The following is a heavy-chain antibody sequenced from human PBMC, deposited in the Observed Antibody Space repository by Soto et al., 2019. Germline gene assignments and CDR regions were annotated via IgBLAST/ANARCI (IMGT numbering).Heavy chain of an antibody. CDR2: MTGSSSTI. Sequence: EVQLVESGGGLVQPGGSLRLSCAASGFTFTSYSMNWVRQAPGKGLEWLSDMTGSSSTIYYADSVKGRFTISRDNAKSSLYLQMNSLRDEDTAVYYCARCTKFNYGSGSYYFDSWGQGTLVTVSS. V-gene: IGHV3-48*02. CDR1: GFTFTSYS. CDR3: ARCTKFNYGSGSYYFDS. D-gene: IGHD3-10*01. J-gene: IGHJ4*02.